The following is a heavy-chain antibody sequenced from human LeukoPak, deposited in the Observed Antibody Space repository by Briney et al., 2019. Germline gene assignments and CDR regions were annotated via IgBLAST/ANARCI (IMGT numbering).Heavy chain of an antibody. D-gene: IGHD4-17*01. CDR1: GFTFSSYS. V-gene: IGHV3-23*01. CDR2: ISGSGGST. J-gene: IGHJ3*02. CDR3: AKDTTVSPGPYDAFDI. Sequence: PGGSLRLSCAASGFTFSSYSMNWVRQAPGKGLEWVSAISGSGGSTYYADSVKGRFTISRDNSKNTLYLQMNSLRAEDTAVYYCAKDTTVSPGPYDAFDIWGQGTMVTVSS.